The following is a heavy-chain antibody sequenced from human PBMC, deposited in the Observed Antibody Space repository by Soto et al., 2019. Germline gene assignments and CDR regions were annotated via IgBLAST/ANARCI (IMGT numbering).Heavy chain of an antibody. CDR3: VKEIVVVPAAKQD. Sequence: SLRLSCSASGFTVSSYAMHWVRQAPGKGLEYVSAISSNGGSTYYADSVKGRFTISRDNSKNTLYLQMSSLRAEDTAVYYCVKEIVVVPAAKQDWGQGTLVTVSS. J-gene: IGHJ4*02. V-gene: IGHV3-64D*06. CDR1: GFTVSSYA. CDR2: ISSNGGST. D-gene: IGHD2-2*01.